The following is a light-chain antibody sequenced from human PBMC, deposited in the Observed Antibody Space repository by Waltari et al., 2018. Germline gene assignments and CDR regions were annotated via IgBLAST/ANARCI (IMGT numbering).Light chain of an antibody. J-gene: IGLJ1*01. CDR1: NNHVCNPG. CDR3: SAWDSDLTAYV. V-gene: IGLV10-54*04. Sequence: QAGLTQPPSVYKGLGQTATLSCTGNNNHVCNPGPAWLQQHPGQPPKVLSYRNNYRPSGISERFSASRSGNTASLTISGLQPEDEADYYCSAWDSDLTAYVFGTGTKVTVL. CDR2: RNN.